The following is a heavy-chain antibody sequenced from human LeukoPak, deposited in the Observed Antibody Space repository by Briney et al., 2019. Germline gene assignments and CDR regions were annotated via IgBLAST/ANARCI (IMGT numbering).Heavy chain of an antibody. Sequence: PSETLSLTCTVSGGSISSSSYYWGWIRQPPGKGLEWIGSIYYSGSTYYNPSLKSRVTISVDTSKNQFSLKLSSVTAADTAVYYCARELSSGWYYFDYWGQGTLVTVSS. CDR2: IYYSGST. CDR3: ARELSSGWYYFDY. D-gene: IGHD6-19*01. V-gene: IGHV4-39*02. CDR1: GGSISSSSYY. J-gene: IGHJ4*02.